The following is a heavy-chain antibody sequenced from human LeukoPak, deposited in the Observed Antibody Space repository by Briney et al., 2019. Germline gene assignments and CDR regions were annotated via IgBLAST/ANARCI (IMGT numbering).Heavy chain of an antibody. CDR1: GSTFSSYE. CDR3: ARDRALPATGYYFDY. J-gene: IGHJ4*02. CDR2: ISSSGSTI. V-gene: IGHV3-48*03. Sequence: GGSLRLSCAASGSTFSSYEMKWVRQAPGKGLEWVSYISSSGSTIYYADSVKGRFTISRDNSKNTLFLQMNSLRAEDTALYYCARDRALPATGYYFDYWGQGTRVTVSS. D-gene: IGHD2-2*01.